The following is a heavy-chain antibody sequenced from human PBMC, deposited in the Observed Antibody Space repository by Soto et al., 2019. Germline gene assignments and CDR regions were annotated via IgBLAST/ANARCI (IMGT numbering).Heavy chain of an antibody. V-gene: IGHV1-18*01. J-gene: IGHJ4*02. Sequence: QVQLVQSGAEVKKPGASVKVSCKASGYTFTNHGISWVRQAPGQGLEWLGWISGHNGNTKYAQRLQGRVTMTTDTSTSTAYMELRSLKSDDTPVYYCARDLYPLAYYFDYWGQGTLVTVSS. CDR2: ISGHNGNT. CDR3: ARDLYPLAYYFDY. CDR1: GYTFTNHG.